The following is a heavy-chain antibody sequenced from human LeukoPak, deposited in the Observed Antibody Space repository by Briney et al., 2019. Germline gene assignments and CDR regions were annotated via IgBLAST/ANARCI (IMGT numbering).Heavy chain of an antibody. J-gene: IGHJ4*02. V-gene: IGHV3-21*01. CDR2: ISSSSSYI. CDR3: ARALRELDPFDY. Sequence: PGGSLRLSCAASRFTFSSYSMNWVRQAPGKGLEWVSSISSSSSYIYYADSVKGRFTISRDNAKNSLYLQMNSLRAEDTAVYYCARALRELDPFDYWGQGTLVTVSS. D-gene: IGHD1-1*01. CDR1: RFTFSSYS.